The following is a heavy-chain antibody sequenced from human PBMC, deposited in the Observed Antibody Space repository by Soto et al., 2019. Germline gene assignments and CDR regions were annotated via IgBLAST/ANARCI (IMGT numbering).Heavy chain of an antibody. J-gene: IGHJ6*03. CDR1: GGSFTSYI. V-gene: IGHV1-69*08. D-gene: IGHD3-3*01. CDR2: IIPIQGTA. Sequence: QVQLVQSGAEVQKPGSSVKVSCEASGGSFTSYIFTWVRQAPGQGLEWMGRIIPIQGTANYALKFQDRVTITEDKSTNTSDMELRSLRPEGSALYCSANSFVFVDHAYMVVWGKGTTVTVSS. CDR3: ANSFVFVDHAYMVV.